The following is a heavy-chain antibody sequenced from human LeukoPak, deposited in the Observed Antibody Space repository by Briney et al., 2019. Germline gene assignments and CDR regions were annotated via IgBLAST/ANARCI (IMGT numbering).Heavy chain of an antibody. CDR1: GFTLSGYS. CDR3: ARDVESYYYGMDV. CDR2: ITSSSNYI. V-gene: IGHV3-21*05. D-gene: IGHD3-3*01. Sequence: TGGSLRLSCAASGFTLSGYSMTWVRQAPGKGLECVSFITSSSNYIYYADSVKGRFTISRDTAKNSLYLQMNSLRAEDTAVYYCARDVESYYYGMDVWGQGTTVTVSS. J-gene: IGHJ6*02.